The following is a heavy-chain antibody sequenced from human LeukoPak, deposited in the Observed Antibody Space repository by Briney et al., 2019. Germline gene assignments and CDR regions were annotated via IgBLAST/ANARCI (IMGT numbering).Heavy chain of an antibody. D-gene: IGHD6-6*01. Sequence: PSEALSLTCTVSGGSISSYYWSWLRQPPGKGLEWIGHICYSQSTNYNPSLKSRVTISVDTSKNQFSLKLSSVTAADTAVYYCARDYIAARPGKWPDYYYMDVWGKGTTVTVSS. V-gene: IGHV4-59*01. CDR1: GGSISSYY. J-gene: IGHJ6*03. CDR2: ICYSQST. CDR3: ARDYIAARPGKWPDYYYMDV.